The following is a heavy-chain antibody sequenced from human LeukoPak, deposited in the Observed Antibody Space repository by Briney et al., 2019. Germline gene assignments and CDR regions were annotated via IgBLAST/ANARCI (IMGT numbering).Heavy chain of an antibody. CDR2: INPSGGST. Sequence: APVKVSCKASGYTFTSYYMHWVRQAPGQGLEWMGIINPSGGSTSYAQKFQGRVTMTRDTSTSTVYMELSSLRSEDTAVYYCARGGDDFWSGPPSDVDVWGKGTTVTVSS. V-gene: IGHV1-46*01. CDR3: ARGGDDFWSGPPSDVDV. D-gene: IGHD3-3*01. CDR1: GYTFTSYY. J-gene: IGHJ6*04.